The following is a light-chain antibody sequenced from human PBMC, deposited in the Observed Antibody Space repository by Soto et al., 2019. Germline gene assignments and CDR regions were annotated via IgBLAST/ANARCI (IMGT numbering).Light chain of an antibody. Sequence: SYELTQPPSVSVSPGQTASITCSGDKLGNEYVFWYQQRPGQSXXXXXXXXXXXXXXIXARFSGSTSGNTATLTISGTQTXXXXXXXXXXXXXXXAVFGGGTKVTVL. CDR1: KLGNEY. CDR3: XXXXXXXAV. CDR2: XXX. V-gene: IGLV3-1*01. J-gene: IGLJ7*01.